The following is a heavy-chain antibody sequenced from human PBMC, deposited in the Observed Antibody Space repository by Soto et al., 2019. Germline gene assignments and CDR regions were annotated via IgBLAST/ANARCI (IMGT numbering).Heavy chain of an antibody. Sequence: SVKVSCKASGGTFSSYAISWVRQAPGQGLEWMGGIIPIFGTANYAQKFQGRVTITADESTSTAYMELSSLRSEDTAVYYCALVWYSSSSSSDYWGQGTLVTVSS. J-gene: IGHJ4*02. CDR2: IIPIFGTA. D-gene: IGHD6-6*01. CDR1: GGTFSSYA. CDR3: ALVWYSSSSSSDY. V-gene: IGHV1-69*13.